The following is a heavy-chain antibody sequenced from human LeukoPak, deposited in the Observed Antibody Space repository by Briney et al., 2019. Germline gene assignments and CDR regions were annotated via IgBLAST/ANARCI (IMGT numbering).Heavy chain of an antibody. D-gene: IGHD6-13*01. J-gene: IGHJ4*02. CDR3: ARDLVAAAAPGY. Sequence: ASVKVSCKASGYTFTSYYMHWVRQAPGQGLEWMGIINPSGGSTSYAQKFQGRVTMTRDTSTSTIYMELSSLRSEDTAVYYCARDLVAAAAPGYWGQGTLVTASS. CDR2: INPSGGST. CDR1: GYTFTSYY. V-gene: IGHV1-46*01.